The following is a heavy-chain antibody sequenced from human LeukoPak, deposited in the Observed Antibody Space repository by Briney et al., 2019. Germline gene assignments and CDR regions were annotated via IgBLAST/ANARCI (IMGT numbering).Heavy chain of an antibody. Sequence: SETLSLTCTVSGGSISSYYWSWIRQPPGKGLEWIGYIYHSGSTYYNPSLKSRVTISVDRSKNQFSLKLSSVTAADTAVYYCARAPFYGDYDVRYIDYWGQGTLVTVSS. CDR2: IYHSGST. CDR1: GGSISSYY. J-gene: IGHJ4*02. D-gene: IGHD4-17*01. V-gene: IGHV4-59*12. CDR3: ARAPFYGDYDVRYIDY.